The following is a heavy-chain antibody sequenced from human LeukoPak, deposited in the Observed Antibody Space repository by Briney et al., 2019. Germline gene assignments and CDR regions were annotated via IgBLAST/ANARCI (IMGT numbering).Heavy chain of an antibody. CDR1: GVSFSGYY. CDR3: ARVQRLVPFDY. Sequence: SETLSLTCAVYGVSFSGYYWSWIRQPPGKGLEWIGEINHSGSTNYNPSLKSRVTISVDTSKDQFSLKLSSVTAADTAVYYCARVQRLVPFDYWGQGTLVTVSS. D-gene: IGHD6-13*01. V-gene: IGHV4-34*01. J-gene: IGHJ4*02. CDR2: INHSGST.